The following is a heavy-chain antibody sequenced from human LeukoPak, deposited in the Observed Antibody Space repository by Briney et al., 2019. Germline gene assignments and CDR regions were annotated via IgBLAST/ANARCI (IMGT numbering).Heavy chain of an antibody. Sequence: ASVTVSCKASGYTFTDYYVHWVRQAPGQGLEWMGWINPNSGGTNYQGRVTMTRDTSISTAYMELNRLRSDDTAVYYCARGGQDIVAVPAAINWFDPWGQGTLVTVSS. V-gene: IGHV1-2*02. CDR3: ARGGQDIVAVPAAINWFDP. D-gene: IGHD2-2*01. CDR2: INPNSGGT. J-gene: IGHJ5*02. CDR1: GYTFTDYY.